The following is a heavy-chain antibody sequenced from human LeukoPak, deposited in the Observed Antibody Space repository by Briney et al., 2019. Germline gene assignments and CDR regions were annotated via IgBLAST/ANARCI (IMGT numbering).Heavy chain of an antibody. Sequence: GGSLRLSCAASGFTFSSYSMNWVRQAPGKGLEWVSYIRSSSTIIYYTDSVKGRFTISRDNAKNSLHLQMNSLRAEDTAVYHCARAGDSTTWYPLDYWGQGTLVTVSS. CDR2: IRSSSTII. CDR3: ARAGDSTTWYPLDY. D-gene: IGHD6-13*01. V-gene: IGHV3-48*01. J-gene: IGHJ4*02. CDR1: GFTFSSYS.